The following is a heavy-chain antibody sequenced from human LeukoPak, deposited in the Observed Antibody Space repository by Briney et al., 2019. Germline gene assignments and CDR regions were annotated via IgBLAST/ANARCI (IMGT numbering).Heavy chain of an antibody. J-gene: IGHJ4*02. V-gene: IGHV3-23*01. CDR3: AKRTLLWFGEPH. CDR2: ISGSGGST. D-gene: IGHD3-10*01. Sequence: GASLRLSCAASGFTFSSYAMSWVRQAPGKGLEWVSAISGSGGSTYYADSVKGRFTISRDNSKNTPYLQMNSLRAEDTAVYYCAKRTLLWFGEPHWGQGTLVTVSS. CDR1: GFTFSSYA.